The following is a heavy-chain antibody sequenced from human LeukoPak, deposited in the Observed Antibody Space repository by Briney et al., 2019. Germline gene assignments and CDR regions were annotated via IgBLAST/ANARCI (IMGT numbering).Heavy chain of an antibody. D-gene: IGHD3-3*01. CDR2: IYYSGST. V-gene: IGHV4-39*01. Sequence: SETLSLTCTVSGGSISSSSYYWGWIRQPPGKGLEWIGSIYYSGSTYYNPSLKSRVTISVDTSKNQFSLKLSSVTAADTAVYYYSRTVLEWLLSGWFDPWGQGTLVTASS. CDR1: GGSISSSSYY. J-gene: IGHJ5*02. CDR3: SRTVLEWLLSGWFDP.